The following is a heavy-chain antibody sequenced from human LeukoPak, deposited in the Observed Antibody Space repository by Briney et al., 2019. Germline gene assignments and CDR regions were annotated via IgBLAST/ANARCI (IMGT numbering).Heavy chain of an antibody. V-gene: IGHV3-7*03. Sequence: GGSLRLSCAASGLIVSNSYMNWVRQAPGKGLEWVANIKEDGSEKYYVDSVKGRFTISRDSAKNSLYLQMNSLRVEDTAVYYCARDHNYGSDYWGQGTLVTVSS. CDR1: GLIVSNSY. CDR3: ARDHNYGSDY. J-gene: IGHJ4*02. D-gene: IGHD5-18*01. CDR2: IKEDGSEK.